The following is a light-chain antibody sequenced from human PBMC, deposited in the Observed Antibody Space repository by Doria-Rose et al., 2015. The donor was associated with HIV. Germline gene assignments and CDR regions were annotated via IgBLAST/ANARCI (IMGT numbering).Light chain of an antibody. CDR1: QSVSANY. V-gene: IGKV3-20*01. CDR2: GAS. CDR3: HQYASSRT. J-gene: IGKJ1*01. Sequence: EIVLTQSPGTLSLSPGERATLSCRASQSVSANYLAWYQQRPGQSPRLLIYGASSRATDIPDRFSGSASGTDFTLTISRLEPEDFAVYYCHQYASSRTFGQGTKVEIK.